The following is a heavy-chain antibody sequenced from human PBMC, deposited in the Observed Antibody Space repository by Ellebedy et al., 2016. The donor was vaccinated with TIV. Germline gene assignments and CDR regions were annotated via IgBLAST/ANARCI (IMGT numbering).Heavy chain of an antibody. CDR1: GLTFSTSD. D-gene: IGHD2-2*01. Sequence: GGSLRLXCAASGLTFSTSDMSWVRQAPGKGLEWVSAISGSGVRTFYADSVKGRCTISRDNSKNTLYLQMGSLRAEDTAVYYCVKRSSVVVVPPLLTFDYWGQGILVTVSS. CDR2: ISGSGVRT. J-gene: IGHJ4*02. CDR3: VKRSSVVVVPPLLTFDY. V-gene: IGHV3-23*01.